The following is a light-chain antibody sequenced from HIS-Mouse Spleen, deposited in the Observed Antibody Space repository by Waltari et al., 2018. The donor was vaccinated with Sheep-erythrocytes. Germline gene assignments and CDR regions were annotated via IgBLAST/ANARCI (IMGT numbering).Light chain of an antibody. CDR2: QDS. Sequence: SYELTQPPSVSVSPGQTASITCSGDKLGDKYACWYQQKPCQSPVLVIYQDSKRPSGIPERFSGSNSGNTATLTISGTQAMDEADYYCQAWDSSIAVFGGGTKLTVL. CDR1: KLGDKY. J-gene: IGLJ2*01. CDR3: QAWDSSIAV. V-gene: IGLV3-1*01.